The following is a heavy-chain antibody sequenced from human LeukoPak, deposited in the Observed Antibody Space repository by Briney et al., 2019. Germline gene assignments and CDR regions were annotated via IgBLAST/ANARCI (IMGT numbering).Heavy chain of an antibody. D-gene: IGHD2-21*02. Sequence: SETLSLTCTVSGGSISSYYWSWIRQPPGKGLEWIGYIFHSGTTNYNPSLKSRVTISIDTSKNQFSLKLSSVTAADTAVYYCARDRSGVTDYWGQGTLVTVSS. V-gene: IGHV4-59*12. CDR3: ARDRSGVTDY. CDR1: GGSISSYY. CDR2: IFHSGTT. J-gene: IGHJ4*02.